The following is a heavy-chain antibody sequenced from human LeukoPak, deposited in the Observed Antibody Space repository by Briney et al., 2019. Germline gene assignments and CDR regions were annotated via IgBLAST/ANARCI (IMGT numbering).Heavy chain of an antibody. J-gene: IGHJ6*04. CDR1: GGSISSYC. CDR3: ARDRGCSSTSCYAEVVYGMDV. CDR2: IYYSGST. D-gene: IGHD2-2*01. V-gene: IGHV4-59*01. Sequence: PSETLSLTCTVSGGSISSYCWSWIRQPPEKGLEWIGYIYYSGSTNYNPSLKSRVTISVDTSKNQFSLKLSSVTAADTAVYYCARDRGCSSTSCYAEVVYGMDVWGKGTTVTVSS.